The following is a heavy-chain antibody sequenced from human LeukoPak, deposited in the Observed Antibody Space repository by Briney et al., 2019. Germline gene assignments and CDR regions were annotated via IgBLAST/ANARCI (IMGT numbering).Heavy chain of an antibody. D-gene: IGHD3-3*01. CDR1: GGSFSGYY. CDR3: ARGRGVARGY. Sequence: ESSETLSLTCAVYGGSFSGYYWSWIRQPPGKGLEWIGEINHSGSTNYNPSLKSRVTISVDTSKNQFSLKLSSVTAADTAVYYCARGRGVARGYWGQGTLVTVSS. CDR2: INHSGST. J-gene: IGHJ4*02. V-gene: IGHV4-34*01.